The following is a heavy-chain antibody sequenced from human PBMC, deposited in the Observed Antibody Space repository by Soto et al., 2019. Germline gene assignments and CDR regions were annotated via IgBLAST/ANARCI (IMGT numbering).Heavy chain of an antibody. Sequence: PSETLSLTCAVSVGSISSGGYSWSWIRQPPGKGLEWIGYIYHSGSTYYNPSLKSRVTISVNRSKNQFSLKLSSVTAADTAVYYCASARGAMVDYYYYYGMDVWGQGTTVTVSS. D-gene: IGHD5-18*01. CDR2: IYHSGST. CDR1: VGSISSGGYS. CDR3: ASARGAMVDYYYYYGMDV. J-gene: IGHJ6*02. V-gene: IGHV4-30-2*01.